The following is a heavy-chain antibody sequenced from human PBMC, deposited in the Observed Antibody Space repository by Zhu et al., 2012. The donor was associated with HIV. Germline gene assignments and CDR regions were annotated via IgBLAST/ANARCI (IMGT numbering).Heavy chain of an antibody. CDR3: ARLDVGPTGNYFDN. J-gene: IGHJ4*02. Sequence: QVQLLESGPGLVKPSETLSLTCTVSGDSITSSGYYWVWVRQPPGKGLEWIASINYSGNTYYTLSLKSRVTIFVDTSKNEFSLKLTSVTAADTAVYYCARLDVGPTGNYFDNWGQGTLVTVSS. D-gene: IGHD1-26*01. CDR1: GDSITSSGYY. V-gene: IGHV4-39*01. CDR2: INYSGNT.